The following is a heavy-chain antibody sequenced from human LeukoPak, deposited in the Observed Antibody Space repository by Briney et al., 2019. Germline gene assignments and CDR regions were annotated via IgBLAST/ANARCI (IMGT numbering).Heavy chain of an antibody. CDR2: IYTSGST. V-gene: IGHV4-4*07. D-gene: IGHD6-6*01. CDR1: GGSISSYY. CDR3: ARDPLYSCSLDDWYFDL. Sequence: SETLSLTCTVSGGSISSYYWSWIRQPAGKGLEWIGRIYTSGSTNYNPSLKSRVTMSVDTSKNQFSLKLSSVTAADTAVYYCARDPLYSCSLDDWYFDLWGRGTLVTVSS. J-gene: IGHJ2*01.